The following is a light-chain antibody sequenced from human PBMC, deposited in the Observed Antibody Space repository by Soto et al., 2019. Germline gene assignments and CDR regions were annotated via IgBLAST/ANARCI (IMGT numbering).Light chain of an antibody. CDR3: QQYYSYPLT. CDR2: AAS. Sequence: AIRMTQSPSSLSASTGDRVTITCRASQGISSYLAWYQQKPGKAPMLLISAASTLQSGVSSRFSGSGSGTDFTLTIRSLQSEDFAIYYCQQYYSYPLTFGGGTKVEIK. J-gene: IGKJ4*01. V-gene: IGKV1-8*01. CDR1: QGISSY.